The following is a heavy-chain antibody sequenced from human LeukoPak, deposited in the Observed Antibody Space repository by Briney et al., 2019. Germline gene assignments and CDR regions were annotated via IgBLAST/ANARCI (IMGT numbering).Heavy chain of an antibody. J-gene: IGHJ5*02. V-gene: IGHV4-61*02. CDR2: IYTSGST. CDR1: GGSISSGSYY. Sequence: PSQTLSLTCTVSGGSISSGSYYWSWIRQPAGKGLEWIGRIYTSGSTNYNPFLKSRVTISVDTSKNQFSLKLSSVTAADTAVYYCAGITIKIPPGRSDPWGQGTLVTVSS. CDR3: AGITIKIPPGRSDP. D-gene: IGHD3-3*01.